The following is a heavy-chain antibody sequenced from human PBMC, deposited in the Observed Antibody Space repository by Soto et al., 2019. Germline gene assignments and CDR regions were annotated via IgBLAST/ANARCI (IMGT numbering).Heavy chain of an antibody. CDR1: GYIFTTYW. Sequence: PGESLKLSCKGSGYIFTTYWISWVRQMPGKGLEWMGRIDPSDSYTNYSPSFEGHVTISADKSISTAYLQWSSLKASDTAIYYCARVGDDAFDIWGQGTMVTVSS. CDR2: IDPSDSYT. CDR3: ARVGDDAFDI. J-gene: IGHJ3*02. V-gene: IGHV5-10-1*01. D-gene: IGHD3-10*01.